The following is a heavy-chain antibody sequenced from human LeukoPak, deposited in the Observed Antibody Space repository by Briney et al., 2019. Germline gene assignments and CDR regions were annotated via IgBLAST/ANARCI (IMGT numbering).Heavy chain of an antibody. Sequence: SVKVSCKASGGTFNNYAISWVRQAPGQGREWMGGIIPICGTANYAQKFQGRVTITADESTSTAYMELSSLRSEDTAVYYCARDSTEAATEDWGQGTLVTVSS. J-gene: IGHJ4*02. CDR1: GGTFNNYA. V-gene: IGHV1-69*01. D-gene: IGHD6-13*01. CDR2: IIPICGTA. CDR3: ARDSTEAATED.